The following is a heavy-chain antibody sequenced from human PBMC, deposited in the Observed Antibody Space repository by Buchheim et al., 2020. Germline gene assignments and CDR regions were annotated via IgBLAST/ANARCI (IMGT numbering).Heavy chain of an antibody. CDR2: MNPNSGNT. J-gene: IGHJ6*02. V-gene: IGHV1-8*01. CDR3: ATRYCSSTSCPYSLLGYGRDV. CDR1: GYTFTSYD. Sequence: QVQLVQSGAEVKKPGASVKVSCKASGYTFTSYDINWVRQATGQGLEWMGWMNPNSGNTGYAQKFQGRVNMTRNPSISTAYMVLSSLRSEDTAVYYCATRYCSSTSCPYSLLGYGRDVWGQGTT. D-gene: IGHD2-2*01.